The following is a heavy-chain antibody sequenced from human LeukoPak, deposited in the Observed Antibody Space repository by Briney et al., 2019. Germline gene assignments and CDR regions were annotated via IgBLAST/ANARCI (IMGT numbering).Heavy chain of an antibody. J-gene: IGHJ4*02. V-gene: IGHV3-7*01. Sequence: GGSLRLSCAASGFTFSGHWMSWVRQAPGKGLEWVANINQGGSDKYYADSVKGRFTISRDNAKNSLYLQMNSLRAEDTAVYYCARFTHAMVRGVIITEFYFDYWGQGTLVTVSS. CDR2: INQGGSDK. CDR1: GFTFSGHW. CDR3: ARFTHAMVRGVIITEFYFDY. D-gene: IGHD3-10*01.